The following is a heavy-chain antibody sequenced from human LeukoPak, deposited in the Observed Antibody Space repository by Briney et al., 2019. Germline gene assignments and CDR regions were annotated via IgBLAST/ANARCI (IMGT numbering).Heavy chain of an antibody. Sequence: ASVKVSCKVSGYTLTELSMHWVRQAPGKGLEWMGGFDPEDGETIYAQKFQGRVTMTEDTSTDTAYMELSSLRAEDTAVYYCARALVGSSWYEKITRLNWFDPWGQGTLVTVSS. CDR3: ARALVGSSWYEKITRLNWFDP. CDR1: GYTLTELS. J-gene: IGHJ5*02. V-gene: IGHV1-24*01. D-gene: IGHD6-13*01. CDR2: FDPEDGET.